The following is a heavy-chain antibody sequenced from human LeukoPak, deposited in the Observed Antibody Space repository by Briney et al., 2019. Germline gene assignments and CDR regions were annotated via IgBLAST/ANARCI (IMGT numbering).Heavy chain of an antibody. D-gene: IGHD3-22*01. J-gene: IGHJ1*01. CDR3: ARDYYDSSGYYPLRAEYFQH. CDR2: INPNSGGT. Sequence: GASVKVSCKASGYIFTGYYMHWVRQAPGQGLEWMGWINPNSGGTNYAQKFQGRVTMTRDTSISTAYMELSRLRSDDTAVYYCARDYYDSSGYYPLRAEYFQHWGQGTLVTVSS. V-gene: IGHV1-2*02. CDR1: GYIFTGYY.